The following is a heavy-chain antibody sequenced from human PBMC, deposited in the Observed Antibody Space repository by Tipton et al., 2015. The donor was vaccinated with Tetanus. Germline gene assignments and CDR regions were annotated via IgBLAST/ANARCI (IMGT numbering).Heavy chain of an antibody. CDR3: ASEADGSGGSCFSGAFDN. Sequence: LSLTCTVSGGSISGHYWNWIRQAPGKELEWVAVSLYDGTDKDYADSVKSRFTISRDNSKNTLYLQMNSLRAEDTAVYYCASEADGSGGSCFSGAFDNWGQGAQVAVSS. J-gene: IGHJ4*02. V-gene: IGHV3-33*08. CDR1: GGSISGHY. CDR2: SLYDGTDK. D-gene: IGHD2-15*01.